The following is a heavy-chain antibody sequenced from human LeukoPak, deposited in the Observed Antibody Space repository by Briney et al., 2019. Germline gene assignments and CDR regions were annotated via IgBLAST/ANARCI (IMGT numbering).Heavy chain of an antibody. CDR1: GFTFSSYG. J-gene: IGHJ3*02. CDR3: AKGDVDTAMFVAFDI. V-gene: IGHV3-30*02. CDR2: IRYDGSNK. Sequence: GGSRRLSCAASGFTFSSYGMHWVRQAPGKGLEWVAFIRYDGSNKYYADSVKGRFTISRDNSKNTLYPQMNSLRAEDTAVYYCAKGDVDTAMFVAFDIWGQGTMVTVSS. D-gene: IGHD5-18*01.